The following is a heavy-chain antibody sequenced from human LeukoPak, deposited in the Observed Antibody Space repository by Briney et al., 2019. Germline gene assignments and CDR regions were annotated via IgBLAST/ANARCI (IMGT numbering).Heavy chain of an antibody. D-gene: IGHD3-22*01. CDR1: GGSISSSSYY. V-gene: IGHV4-39*01. CDR2: IYYSGST. Sequence: PSETLSLTCTVSGGSISSSSYYWGWIRQPPGKGLEWIGSIYYSGSTYYNPSLKSRVTISVDTSKNQFSLKLSSVTAADTAVYYCASQSNYYDSSGPLDYWGQGTLVTVSS. J-gene: IGHJ4*02. CDR3: ASQSNYYDSSGPLDY.